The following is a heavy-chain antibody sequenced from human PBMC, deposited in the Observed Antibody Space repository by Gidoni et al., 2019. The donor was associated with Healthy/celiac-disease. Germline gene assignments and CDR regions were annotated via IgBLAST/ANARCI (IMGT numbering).Heavy chain of an antibody. CDR3: AKEWDSSGQAPQVDY. Sequence: VQLLESGGGLVQPGGSLSLSCADSGFTFSSYAMRWVRQAPGKGLEWVSAISGSGGSTYYADSVKGRCTISRDNSKNTLYLQMNSLRAEDTAVYYCAKEWDSSGQAPQVDYWGQGTLVTVSS. CDR2: ISGSGGST. D-gene: IGHD6-19*01. J-gene: IGHJ4*02. V-gene: IGHV3-23*01. CDR1: GFTFSSYA.